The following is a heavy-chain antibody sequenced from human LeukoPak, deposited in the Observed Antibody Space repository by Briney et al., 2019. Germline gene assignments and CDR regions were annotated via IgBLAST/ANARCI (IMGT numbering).Heavy chain of an antibody. D-gene: IGHD3-10*01. CDR1: GGSISSYN. CDR3: ARDQVREGTGSFDY. V-gene: IGHV4-4*07. Sequence: SETLSLTCTVSGGSISSYNGSWLRQPAGKGLEWIGRIYTSGSTNYNPSLQSRVTMSVDTSKNQFSLKLSSVTAADTAVYYCARDQVREGTGSFDYWGQGTLVTVSS. CDR2: IYTSGST. J-gene: IGHJ4*02.